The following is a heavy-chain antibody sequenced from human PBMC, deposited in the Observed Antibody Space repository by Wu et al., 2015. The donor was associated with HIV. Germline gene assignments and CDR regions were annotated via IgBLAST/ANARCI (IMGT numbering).Heavy chain of an antibody. D-gene: IGHD6-13*01. CDR2: ISAYNGNT. Sequence: QVQLVQSGGEVKKPGSSVKVSCKASGYTFTSYGISWVRQAPGQGLEWMGWISAYNGNTNYAQKLQGRVTMTTDTSTSTAYMELRSLRSDDTAVYYCARAPQYSSSWEGNYFDYWGQGTLVTVSS. CDR3: ARAPQYSSSWEGNYFDY. J-gene: IGHJ4*02. CDR1: GYTFTSYG. V-gene: IGHV1-18*01.